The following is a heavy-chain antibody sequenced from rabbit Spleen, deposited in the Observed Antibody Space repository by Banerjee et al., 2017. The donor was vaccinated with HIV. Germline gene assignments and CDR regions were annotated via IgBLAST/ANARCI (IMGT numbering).Heavy chain of an antibody. CDR3: ARDAGSGHYIDAYFDL. CDR2: IYADSSGST. J-gene: IGHJ4*01. D-gene: IGHD8-1*01. CDR1: GFSFSSSYY. Sequence: QSLEESGGDLVKPGASLTLTCTASGFSFSSSYYMCWVRQAPGKGLECIACIYADSSGSTYYASWAKGRFTISKTSSTTVTLQMTSLTVADTATYFCARDAGSGHYIDAYFDLWGPGTLVTVS. V-gene: IGHV1S40*01.